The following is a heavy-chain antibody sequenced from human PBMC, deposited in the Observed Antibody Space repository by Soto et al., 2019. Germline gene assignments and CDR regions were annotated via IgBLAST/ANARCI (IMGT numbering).Heavy chain of an antibody. CDR1: GFSLSTTGVG. D-gene: IGHD4-17*01. CDR3: VNATPVTTGGDY. Sequence: QITLKESGPTLVKPTQTLTLTCTFSGFSLSTTGVGVGWIRQPPGKPLDWLELIYWDDDKRYSPSLKSRLTFTMDTAKIQVGLTMTNMDPIDTATYYCVNATPVTTGGDYWGQGTLVTVSS. V-gene: IGHV2-5*02. J-gene: IGHJ4*02. CDR2: IYWDDDK.